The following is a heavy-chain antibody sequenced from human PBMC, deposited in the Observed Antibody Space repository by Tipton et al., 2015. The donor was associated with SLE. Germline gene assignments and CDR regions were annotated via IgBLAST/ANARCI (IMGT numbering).Heavy chain of an antibody. CDR2: IYHSGTT. V-gene: IGHV4-30-2*01. CDR3: ARVVGAYHYDSNGYLDY. D-gene: IGHD3-22*01. CDR1: GDSIISGGYS. Sequence: TLSLTCSVSGDSIISGGYSWSWMRQPPGMGLEWIGYIYHSGTTSYNPSLKSRVTISVDRSKNQFSLNLNSVTAADTAVYFCARVVGAYHYDSNGYLDYWGQGTLVTVSS. J-gene: IGHJ4*02.